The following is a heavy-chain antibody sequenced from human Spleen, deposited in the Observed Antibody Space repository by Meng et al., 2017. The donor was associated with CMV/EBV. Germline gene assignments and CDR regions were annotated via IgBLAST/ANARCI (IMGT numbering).Heavy chain of an antibody. CDR3: ARDRGYCSSTSCYNVG. CDR2: IKQDGSEK. CDR1: GFTFSSYW. J-gene: IGHJ4*02. Sequence: GESLKISCAASGFTFSSYWMSWVRQAPGKGLEWVANIKQDGSEKYYVDSVKGRFTISRDNAKNSLYLQMNSLRAEDTAVYYCARDRGYCSSTSCYNVGWGQGTLVTVSS. V-gene: IGHV3-7*01. D-gene: IGHD2-2*02.